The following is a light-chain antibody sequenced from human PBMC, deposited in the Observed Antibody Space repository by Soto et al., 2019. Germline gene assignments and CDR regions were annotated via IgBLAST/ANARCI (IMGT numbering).Light chain of an antibody. CDR3: KPYGGSRCT. V-gene: IGKV3-20*01. Sequence: EIVLTQSPGTLSLSPGERATLSCRASQSVSSTYLAWYQQKPGQAPRLLIYGASNRATGIPDRFSGSGSGTDFTLTISRLEPEDFAVYYCKPYGGSRCTFGQLTNVDIK. CDR2: GAS. J-gene: IGKJ1*01. CDR1: QSVSSTY.